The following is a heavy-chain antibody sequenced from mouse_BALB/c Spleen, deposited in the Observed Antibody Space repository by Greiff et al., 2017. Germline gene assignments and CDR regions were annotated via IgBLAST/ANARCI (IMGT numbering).Heavy chain of an antibody. CDR3: ARQLGRGYAMDY. CDR1: GFTFSSYG. CDR2: ISSGGSYT. Sequence: EVKLMESGGDLVKPGGSLKLSCAASGFTFSSYGMSWVRQTPDKRLEWVATISSGGSYTYYPDSVKGRFTISRDNAKNTLYLQMSSLKSEDTAMYYCARQLGRGYAMDYWGQGTSVTVSS. D-gene: IGHD4-1*01. V-gene: IGHV5-6*01. J-gene: IGHJ4*01.